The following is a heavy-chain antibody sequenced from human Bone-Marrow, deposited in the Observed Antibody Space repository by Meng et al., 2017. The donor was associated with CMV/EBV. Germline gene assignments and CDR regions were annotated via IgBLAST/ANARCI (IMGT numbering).Heavy chain of an antibody. V-gene: IGHV3-30-3*01. J-gene: IGHJ6*02. CDR3: ARGRGDNWYYYGMDV. D-gene: IGHD1-1*01. Sequence: GGSLRLSCAASGFTFSSYAMHWVRQAPGKGLEWVAVISYDGSNKYYADSVKGRFTISRDNAKKSLYLQMNSLRAEDTAVYYCARGRGDNWYYYGMDVWGQGTTVTVSS. CDR1: GFTFSSYA. CDR2: ISYDGSNK.